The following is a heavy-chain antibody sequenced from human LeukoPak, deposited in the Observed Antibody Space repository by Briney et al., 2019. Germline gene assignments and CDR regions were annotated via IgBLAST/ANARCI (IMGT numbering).Heavy chain of an antibody. J-gene: IGHJ6*03. CDR2: INWNGDST. Sequence: GGSLRLSCAASGFTLDDYGMSWVRQAPGKGLEWVSGINWNGDSTGYVDSVKGRFTISRDNAKNSLYLQMNSLRAEDTALFYCAREGVTTDNYYYMDVWGKGTTVAVSS. CDR3: AREGVTTDNYYYMDV. D-gene: IGHD1-26*01. CDR1: GFTLDDYG. V-gene: IGHV3-20*04.